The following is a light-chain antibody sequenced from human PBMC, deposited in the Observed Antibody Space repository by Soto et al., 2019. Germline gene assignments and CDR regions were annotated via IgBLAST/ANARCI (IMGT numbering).Light chain of an antibody. CDR2: DND. Sequence: QSVLTQPPSVSAAPGQKVSISCSGSSSNIGRNSVCWYQQFPGTAPKLLIYDNDKRPSGIPDRFSGSQSGTPATLGITGLQTGDDADYYCGTWDSSLSVGVFGGGTKLTVL. J-gene: IGLJ2*01. V-gene: IGLV1-51*01. CDR1: SSNIGRNS. CDR3: GTWDSSLSVGV.